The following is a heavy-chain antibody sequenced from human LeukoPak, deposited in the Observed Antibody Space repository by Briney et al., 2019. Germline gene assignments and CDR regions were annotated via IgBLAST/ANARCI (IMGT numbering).Heavy chain of an antibody. CDR2: FDPEDGET. CDR1: GYTLTELS. J-gene: IGHJ4*02. CDR3: ATTSPLYYYDSSGSRPYYFDY. Sequence: ASVKVSCKVSGYTLTELSMHWVRQAPGKGLEWMGGFDPEDGETSYAQKFQGRVTMTEDTSTDTAYMELSSLRSEDTAVYYCATTSPLYYYDSSGSRPYYFDYWGQGTLVTVSS. D-gene: IGHD3-22*01. V-gene: IGHV1-24*01.